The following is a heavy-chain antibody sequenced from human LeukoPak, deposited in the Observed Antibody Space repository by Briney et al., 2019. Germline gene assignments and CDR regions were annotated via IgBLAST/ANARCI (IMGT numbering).Heavy chain of an antibody. J-gene: IGHJ5*02. CDR3: ARERDGYNH. D-gene: IGHD5-24*01. CDR1: GGSIGSNY. CDR2: IYYSGNT. Sequence: SETLSLTCTVSGGSIGSNYWSWIRQPPGKGLEWIGCIYYSGNTNYNPSLKSRVTISVDTSKNQFSLKLSSVTAADAAVYYCARERDGYNHWGQGTLVTVSS. V-gene: IGHV4-59*01.